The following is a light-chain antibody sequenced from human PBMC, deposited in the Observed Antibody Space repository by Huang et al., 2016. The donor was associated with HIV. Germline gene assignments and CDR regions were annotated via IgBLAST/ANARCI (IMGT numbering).Light chain of an antibody. CDR1: QTISTW. J-gene: IGKJ2*01. CDR3: QQYGGYPYT. CDR2: GAS. V-gene: IGKV1-5*01. Sequence: DIRMTQSPSTLSASVGDRITITCRASQTISTWLAWFQQKPGEAPRLLIYGASTVETGVPSRFSGSGSGTHFTLTIASLQPEDFVTYYCQQYGGYPYTFGQGTKVEMK.